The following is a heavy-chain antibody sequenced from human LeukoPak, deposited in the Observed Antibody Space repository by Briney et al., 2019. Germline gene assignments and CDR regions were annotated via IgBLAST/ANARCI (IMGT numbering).Heavy chain of an antibody. J-gene: IGHJ2*01. Sequence: PGGSLRLSCAASGFTFSSYDIHWVRQATGKGLEWVSGIGTAGEIYYPGSVKGRFTISRENAKNSLYLQMNSLRAGDTAVYYCARAAYSGTWYSRYFDLWGRGTLVTVSS. CDR2: IGTAGEI. V-gene: IGHV3-13*01. CDR1: GFTFSSYD. D-gene: IGHD6-13*01. CDR3: ARAAYSGTWYSRYFDL.